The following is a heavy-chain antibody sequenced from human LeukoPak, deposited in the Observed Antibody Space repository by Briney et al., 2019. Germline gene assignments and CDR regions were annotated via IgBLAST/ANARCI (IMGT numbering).Heavy chain of an antibody. CDR2: MNPNSGNT. Sequence: ASVKVSCKASGYTFTSYDINWVRQATGQGLEWMGWMNPNSGNTGYAQKFQGRVTMTRNTSISTAYMELSSLRSEDTAVYYCARGSLDSSWYRLFWREPKYYFDYWGQGTLVTVSS. D-gene: IGHD6-13*01. J-gene: IGHJ4*02. CDR3: ARGSLDSSWYRLFWREPKYYFDY. V-gene: IGHV1-8*01. CDR1: GYTFTSYD.